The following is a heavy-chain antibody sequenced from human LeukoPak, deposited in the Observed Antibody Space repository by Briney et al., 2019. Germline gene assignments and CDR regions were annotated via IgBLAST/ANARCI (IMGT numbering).Heavy chain of an antibody. V-gene: IGHV3-11*01. CDR3: ARGDWNDRGYFDY. D-gene: IGHD1-1*01. CDR1: GFTFSDYY. CDR2: ISSSGSTI. Sequence: GGSLRLSCAASGFTFSDYYMSWIRQAPGKGLEWVSYISSSGSTIYYAGSVKGRLTISRDNAKNSLYLQMNSLRAEDTAVYYCARGDWNDRGYFDYWGQGTLVTVSS. J-gene: IGHJ4*02.